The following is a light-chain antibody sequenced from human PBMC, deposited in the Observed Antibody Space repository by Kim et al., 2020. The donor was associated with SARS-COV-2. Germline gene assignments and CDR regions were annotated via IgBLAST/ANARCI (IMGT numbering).Light chain of an antibody. CDR1: QNVRSNY. Sequence: LSPRATATLSCSASQNVRSNYLAWFQQKPAQPPRLVISGASSRATGIPDRFSGSGSRTDFTLTISRLEPEDFAVYYCQQYDSTPQTFGQGTKLEI. CDR2: GAS. J-gene: IGKJ2*01. CDR3: QQYDSTPQT. V-gene: IGKV3-20*01.